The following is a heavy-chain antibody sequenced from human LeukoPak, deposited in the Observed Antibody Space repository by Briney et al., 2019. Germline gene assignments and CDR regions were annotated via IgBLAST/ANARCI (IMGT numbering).Heavy chain of an antibody. V-gene: IGHV3-20*04. CDR1: GFTFDDYG. CDR2: INWNGGST. J-gene: IGHJ4*02. D-gene: IGHD5-18*01. CDR3: ARFPGSGYRMYYFDY. Sequence: GGSLRLSCAASGFTFDDYGMSWVPQAPGKGLEWVCGINWNGGSTGYADSVKGRFTISRDNAKNSLYLQMNSLRAEDTALYYFARFPGSGYRMYYFDYWGQETLDSVSS.